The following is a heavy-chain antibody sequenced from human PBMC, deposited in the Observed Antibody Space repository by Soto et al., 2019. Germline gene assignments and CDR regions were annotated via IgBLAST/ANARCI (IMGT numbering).Heavy chain of an antibody. CDR1: GLSFSSDS. J-gene: IGHJ3*02. V-gene: IGHV3-21*01. CDR2: ISGSSSYI. Sequence: EVQLVESGGGLVKPGGSLRLSCTASGLSFSSDSMNWVRQAPGKGLEWVSSISGSSSYIYYADSVKGRFTISRDNAKNSVYPQMNSLRAEDTAVYYCARGLGYCNVGSCSGAFDMWGQGTMVTVSS. CDR3: ARGLGYCNVGSCSGAFDM. D-gene: IGHD2-15*01.